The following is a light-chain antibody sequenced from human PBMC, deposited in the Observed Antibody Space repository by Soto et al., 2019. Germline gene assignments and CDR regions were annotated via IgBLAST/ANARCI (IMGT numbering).Light chain of an antibody. CDR2: GAS. CDR1: QSVSSSY. J-gene: IGKJ2*01. V-gene: IGKV3-20*01. Sequence: EIVLTQSPGTLSLSPGERATLSCRASQSVSSSYLGWYQQKPGQAPRLLIYGASTRATGIPDRFSGSGSGTDFTLTISRLDPEVFAVDYCQPYGGSSLYTFGQGTKLEIK. CDR3: QPYGGSSLYT.